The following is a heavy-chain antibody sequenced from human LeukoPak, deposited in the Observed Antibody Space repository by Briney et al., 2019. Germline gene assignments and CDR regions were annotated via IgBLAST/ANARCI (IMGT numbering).Heavy chain of an antibody. Sequence: NSSETLSLTCAVYGGSFSGYYWSWIRQPPGKGLEWIGETNHSGSTNYNPSFKSRVTISVDTSKNQFSLKLSSVTAADTAVYYCARTRYSSGRDYWGQGTLVTVSS. CDR3: ARTRYSSGRDY. CDR2: TNHSGST. D-gene: IGHD6-19*01. V-gene: IGHV4-34*01. CDR1: GGSFSGYY. J-gene: IGHJ4*02.